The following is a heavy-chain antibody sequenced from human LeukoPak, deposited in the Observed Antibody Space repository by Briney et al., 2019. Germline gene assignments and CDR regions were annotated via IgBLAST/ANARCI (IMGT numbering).Heavy chain of an antibody. V-gene: IGHV4-31*03. D-gene: IGHD6-13*01. CDR2: IYYSGST. CDR1: GGSISSGGYY. Sequence: SETLSLTCTVSGGSISSGGYYWSWIRQHPGKGLEWIGYIYYSGSTYYNPSLKSRVTISVDTSKNQFSLKLSSVTAADTAVYYCACYSSSWYSRLNWFDPWGQGTLVTVSS. CDR3: ACYSSSWYSRLNWFDP. J-gene: IGHJ5*02.